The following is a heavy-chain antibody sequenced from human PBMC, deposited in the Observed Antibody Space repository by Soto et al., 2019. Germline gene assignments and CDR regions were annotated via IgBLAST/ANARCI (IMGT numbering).Heavy chain of an antibody. CDR2: ISISSSDR. Sequence: PGGSLRLSCAASGFTLRTYTMNWVRQAPGKGLEWVSSISISSSDRYYADSVRGRFTISRDNAKNALYLQMNSLRADDTAVYFCVRGMNPLFGGQGTLGTVS. V-gene: IGHV3-21*06. CDR1: GFTLRTYT. CDR3: VRGMNPLF. J-gene: IGHJ4*01.